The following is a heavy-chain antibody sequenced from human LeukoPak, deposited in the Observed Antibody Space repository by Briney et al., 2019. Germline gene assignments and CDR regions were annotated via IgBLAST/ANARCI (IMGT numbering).Heavy chain of an antibody. CDR3: ARQWGWFTSGWWLDTLDV. Sequence: GRSLRLSCAASGVTFSSAAMGWVRHAPGEGLEWGSSISSSSSYIYYADSVKGRFTISRDNAKNSLYLQMNSLRADDTAVYYCARQWGWFTSGWWLDTLDVWGQGSMVIVSS. CDR2: ISSSSSYI. CDR1: GVTFSSAA. J-gene: IGHJ3*01. D-gene: IGHD6-19*01. V-gene: IGHV3-21*01.